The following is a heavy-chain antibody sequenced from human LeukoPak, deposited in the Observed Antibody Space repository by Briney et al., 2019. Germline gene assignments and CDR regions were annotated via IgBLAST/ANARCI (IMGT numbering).Heavy chain of an antibody. Sequence: ASVKVSCKASGGTFSSYAISWVRQAPGQGLEWMGGIIPIFGTANYAQKFQGRVTITADESTSTAYMELSSLRSEDTAVYYCARDGTVTTQPLDYWGQRTLVTVSS. CDR3: ARDGTVTTQPLDY. D-gene: IGHD4-11*01. J-gene: IGHJ4*02. CDR2: IIPIFGTA. CDR1: GGTFSSYA. V-gene: IGHV1-69*13.